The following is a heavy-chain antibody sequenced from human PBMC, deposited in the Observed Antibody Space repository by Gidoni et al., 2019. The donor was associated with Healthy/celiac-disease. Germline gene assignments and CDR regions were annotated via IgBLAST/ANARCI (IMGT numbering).Heavy chain of an antibody. J-gene: IGHJ5*02. CDR1: GFPFSSYA. CDR2: ISGSGGST. Sequence: EVQLLESGGGLVQPGGSLSLSFAASGFPFSSYAMSWVRQAPGKGLAWVSAISGSGGSTYYADSVKGRFTISRDNSKNTLYLQMNSLRAEDTAVYYCAKDHRESMVRGVIEAWGQGTLVTVSS. V-gene: IGHV3-23*01. CDR3: AKDHRESMVRGVIEA. D-gene: IGHD3-10*01.